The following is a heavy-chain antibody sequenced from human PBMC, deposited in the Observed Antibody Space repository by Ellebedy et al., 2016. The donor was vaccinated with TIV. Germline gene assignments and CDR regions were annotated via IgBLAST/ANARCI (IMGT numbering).Heavy chain of an antibody. CDR1: GFTVSSNY. CDR2: IYSGGST. Sequence: GESLKISCAASGFTVSSNYMTWVRQAPGKGLKWVSVIYSGGSTYYADSVKGRFTISRDNSKNTLYLQMNSLRAEDTAVYYCARESGNYDFWKVEYYFDYWGQGTLVTVSS. V-gene: IGHV3-66*01. J-gene: IGHJ4*02. CDR3: ARESGNYDFWKVEYYFDY. D-gene: IGHD3-3*01.